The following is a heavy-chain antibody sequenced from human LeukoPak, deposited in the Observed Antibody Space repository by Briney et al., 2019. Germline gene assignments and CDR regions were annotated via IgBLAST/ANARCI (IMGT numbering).Heavy chain of an antibody. V-gene: IGHV4-59*01. CDR2: IYYSGST. J-gene: IGHJ6*03. Sequence: PSETLSLTCTVSGGSISEYYWSWIRQPPGKGLEWIGYIYYSGSTNYNPSLKSRVTISVDTSKNQFSLKLSSVTAADTAVYYCAREDTAMVTHNYYYYMDVWGKGTTVTVSS. CDR1: GGSISEYY. D-gene: IGHD5-18*01. CDR3: AREDTAMVTHNYYYYMDV.